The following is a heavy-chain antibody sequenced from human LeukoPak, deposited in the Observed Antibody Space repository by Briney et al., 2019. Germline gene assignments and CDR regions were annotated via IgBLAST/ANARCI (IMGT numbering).Heavy chain of an antibody. CDR1: GFTYSNYW. J-gene: IGHJ4*02. Sequence: GGSLRLSCAASGFTYSNYWMSWVRQAPGKGLEWVANIKQDGSEKYYVYSVKGRFTISRDNAKNSLYLQMNSLRAEDTAVYYCARRRCSSTSCFFDYWGQGTLVTVSS. CDR3: ARRRCSSTSCFFDY. CDR2: IKQDGSEK. D-gene: IGHD2-2*01. V-gene: IGHV3-7*01.